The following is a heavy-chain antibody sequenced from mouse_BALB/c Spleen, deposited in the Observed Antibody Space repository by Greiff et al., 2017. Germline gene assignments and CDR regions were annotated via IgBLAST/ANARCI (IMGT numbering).Heavy chain of an antibody. D-gene: IGHD1-2*01. CDR1: GDSITSGY. CDR3: ARSETAPWYFDV. V-gene: IGHV3-8*02. J-gene: IGHJ1*01. CDR2: ISYSGST. Sequence: DVKVEESGPSLVKPSQTLSLTCSVTGDSITSGYWNWIRKFPGNKLEYMGYISYSGSTYYNPSLKSRISITRDTSKNQYYLQLNSVTTEDTATYYCARSETAPWYFDVWGAGTTVTVSS.